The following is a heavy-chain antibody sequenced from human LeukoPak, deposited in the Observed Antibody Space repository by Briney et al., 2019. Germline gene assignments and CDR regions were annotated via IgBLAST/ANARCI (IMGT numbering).Heavy chain of an antibody. CDR3: AKCPLNPYCSSTSCYCYVDY. Sequence: GGSLRLSCAASGYTVSSNYMSWVRQAPGKGLEWVSAISGSGGSTYYADSVKGRFTISRDNSKNTPYLQMNSLRAEDTAVYYCAKCPLNPYCSSTSCYCYVDYWGQGTLVTVSS. CDR1: GYTVSSNY. CDR2: ISGSGGST. J-gene: IGHJ4*02. V-gene: IGHV3-23*01. D-gene: IGHD2-2*01.